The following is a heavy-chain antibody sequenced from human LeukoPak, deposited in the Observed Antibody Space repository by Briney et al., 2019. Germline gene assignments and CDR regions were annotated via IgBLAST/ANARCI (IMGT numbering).Heavy chain of an antibody. CDR2: IYYSGST. D-gene: IGHD2-2*02. CDR3: ARGLYPYYWYFDL. CDR1: GVSISSYY. J-gene: IGHJ2*01. Sequence: NPSETLSLTCTVSGVSISSYYWSWLRQPPGKGLEWIGYIYYSGSTNYNPSLKSRVTISVDTSKNQFSLKLSSVTAADTAVYYCARGLYPYYWYFDLWGRGTLVTVSS. V-gene: IGHV4-59*01.